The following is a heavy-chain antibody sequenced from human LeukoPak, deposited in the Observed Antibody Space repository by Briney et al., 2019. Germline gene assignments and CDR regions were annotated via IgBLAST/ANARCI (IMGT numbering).Heavy chain of an antibody. CDR1: GGSSSGIY. CDR2: VFQRGGT. CDR3: ARGRLDYRVNNYYYRDV. D-gene: IGHD4-23*01. V-gene: IGHV4-34*01. J-gene: IGHJ6*03. Sequence: PSQTLSPRCAVYGGSSSGIYSGWIRQSPGEGLVWMVAVFQRGGTSYNPSLNSRVTISIDTSKNEFSLNWSSVSAAGTAVYYCARGRLDYRVNNYYYRDVWGKGTTVTVSS.